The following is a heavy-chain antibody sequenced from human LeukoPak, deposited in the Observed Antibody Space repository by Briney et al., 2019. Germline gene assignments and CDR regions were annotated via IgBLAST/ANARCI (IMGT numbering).Heavy chain of an antibody. Sequence: ASVKLSCTASGYTFSTYCITWVREAPGQGPEWVAYISGATGSTHYAEAVQGRVTMTTDTSTGTAYMELRSLRSDDTAVYYCARVGRDCSSINCYWADWFDPWGQGTLVIVSS. CDR3: ARVGRDCSSINCYWADWFDP. D-gene: IGHD2-2*01. V-gene: IGHV1-18*01. CDR2: ISGATGST. CDR1: GYTFSTYC. J-gene: IGHJ5*02.